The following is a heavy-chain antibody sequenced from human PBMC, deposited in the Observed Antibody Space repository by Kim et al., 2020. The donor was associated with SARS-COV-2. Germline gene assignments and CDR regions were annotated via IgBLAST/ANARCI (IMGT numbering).Heavy chain of an antibody. CDR1: GYTFTSYD. V-gene: IGHV1-8*01. CDR3: ARRAGYCSGGSCYAWVDV. Sequence: ASVKVSCKASGYTFTSYDINWVRQATGQGLEWMGWMNPNSGNTGYAQKFQGRVTMTRNTSISTAYMELSSLRSEDTAVYYCARRAGYCSGGSCYAWVDVWGQGTTVTVSS. J-gene: IGHJ6*02. CDR2: MNPNSGNT. D-gene: IGHD2-15*01.